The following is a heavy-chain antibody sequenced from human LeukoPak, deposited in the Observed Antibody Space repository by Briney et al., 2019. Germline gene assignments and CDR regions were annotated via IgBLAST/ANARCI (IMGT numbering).Heavy chain of an antibody. CDR3: AKDRSTSRAQLFDY. V-gene: IGHV3-43*02. J-gene: IGHJ4*02. CDR2: ISGDGGST. D-gene: IGHD6-13*01. Sequence: PGGSLRLSCAASGFTFDDCAMHWVRQAPGKGLEWVSLISGDGGSTYYADSVKGRFTISRDNSKNSLYLQMNSLRTEDTALYYCAKDRSTSRAQLFDYWGQGTLVTVSS. CDR1: GFTFDDCA.